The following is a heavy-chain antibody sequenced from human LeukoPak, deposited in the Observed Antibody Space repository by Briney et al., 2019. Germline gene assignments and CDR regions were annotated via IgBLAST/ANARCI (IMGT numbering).Heavy chain of an antibody. CDR3: ARGSYGDYYFDY. Sequence: PGGSLRLSCAASGFTFSSYWMHWVRQAPGKGLVWVSRINSDGGSTSYADSVKGRFTISRDNAKNTLYLQMNSLRAEDTAVYYCARGSYGDYYFDYWGQGTLVTVSS. V-gene: IGHV3-74*01. J-gene: IGHJ4*02. CDR2: INSDGGST. CDR1: GFTFSSYW. D-gene: IGHD4-17*01.